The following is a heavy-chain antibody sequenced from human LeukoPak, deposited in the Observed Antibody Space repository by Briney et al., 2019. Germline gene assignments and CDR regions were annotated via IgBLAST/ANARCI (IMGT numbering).Heavy chain of an antibody. CDR3: ARRGGTSGWGAFDI. CDR2: IYSGGST. CDR1: GFTFSSNY. D-gene: IGHD2-2*01. Sequence: GGSLRLSCAASGFTFSSNYMSWVRQPPGKGLEWVSIIYSGGSTYYADSVKGRFTISRDNSKNTLYLQMNSLRREDTAVYYCARRGGTSGWGAFDIWGQGTMVTVSS. J-gene: IGHJ3*02. V-gene: IGHV3-53*01.